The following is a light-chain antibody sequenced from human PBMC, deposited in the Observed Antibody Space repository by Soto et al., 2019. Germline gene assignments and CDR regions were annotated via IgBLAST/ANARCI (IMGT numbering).Light chain of an antibody. Sequence: EIVLTQSPGTLSLSPGERATLSCRASQSVSSSYLVWYQQRPGQPPRLLIYGTSNRAAGIPDRFTGTGSGTDFTLTIYSLEPEDSAVYYCQQYGSSALTFDGDTKVEIK. V-gene: IGKV3-20*01. CDR3: QQYGSSALT. CDR2: GTS. CDR1: QSVSSSY. J-gene: IGKJ4*01.